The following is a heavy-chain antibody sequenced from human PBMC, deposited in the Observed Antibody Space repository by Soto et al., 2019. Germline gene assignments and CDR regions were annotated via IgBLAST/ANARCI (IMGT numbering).Heavy chain of an antibody. Sequence: GESLKISCKGSGYSFTSYWTSWVRQMPGKGLEWMGRIDPSDSYTNYSPSFQGHVTISADKSISTAYLQWSSLKASDTAMYYCARHGTYYDILTGYHYYYGMDVWGQGTTVTVSS. CDR1: GYSFTSYW. J-gene: IGHJ6*02. CDR3: ARHGTYYDILTGYHYYYGMDV. CDR2: IDPSDSYT. D-gene: IGHD3-9*01. V-gene: IGHV5-10-1*01.